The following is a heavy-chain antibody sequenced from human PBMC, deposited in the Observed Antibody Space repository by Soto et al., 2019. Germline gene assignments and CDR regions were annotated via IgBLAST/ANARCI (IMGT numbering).Heavy chain of an antibody. J-gene: IGHJ3*01. V-gene: IGHV1-18*01. D-gene: IGHD2-15*01. CDR1: GYTFTSYG. Sequence: QVHLEQSGAEVREPGASVQVSCNTSGYTFTSYGVTWLRQAPGQGLAWMGWISPYIGDTNYAEKFQGRVTMNTDTSTRTAYRELRRLTSDDTATYYCARETAYCSGRTCYTAFDVWGQGTVVTVSS. CDR2: ISPYIGDT. CDR3: ARETAYCSGRTCYTAFDV.